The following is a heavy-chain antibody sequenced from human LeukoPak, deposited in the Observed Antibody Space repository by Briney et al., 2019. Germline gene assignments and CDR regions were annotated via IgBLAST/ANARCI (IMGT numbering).Heavy chain of an antibody. CDR1: GGTFSSYA. D-gene: IGHD1-7*01. Sequence: SVKVSCKASGGTFSSYAISLVRQAPGPGLEWMGGIIPIFGTANYAQKFQGRVTITADESTSTAYMELSSLRSEDTAVYYCARGTGTTGDAFDIWGQGTMVTVSS. V-gene: IGHV1-69*13. CDR3: ARGTGTTGDAFDI. J-gene: IGHJ3*02. CDR2: IIPIFGTA.